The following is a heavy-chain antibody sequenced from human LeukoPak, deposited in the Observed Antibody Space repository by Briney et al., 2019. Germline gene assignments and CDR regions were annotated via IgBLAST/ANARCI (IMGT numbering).Heavy chain of an antibody. V-gene: IGHV3-23*01. Sequence: VGSLSLYFAAPGFTFSSYAMSWVPQAPGEGLELVSAIGPSGDTTYYPDSVKGRLTISRDNSKNTLYLQMNSLRAEDTAVYYCAKAGYSSSWPFDYWGQGTLVIVSS. D-gene: IGHD6-13*01. CDR3: AKAGYSSSWPFDY. CDR1: GFTFSSYA. J-gene: IGHJ4*02. CDR2: IGPSGDTT.